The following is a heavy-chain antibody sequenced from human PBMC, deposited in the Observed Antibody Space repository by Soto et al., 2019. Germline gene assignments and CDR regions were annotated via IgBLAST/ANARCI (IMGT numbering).Heavy chain of an antibody. CDR3: ARDWSAAGPFDS. J-gene: IGHJ4*02. Sequence: QVQLVQSGAEVKKPGASVKVSCKASGYTFTSYGISWVRQAPGQGLEWMGWISAYNGNTNYEQKHKGTVTMTTDTTTSIGYRELRSLRSEDVAVCHCARDWSAAGPFDSWGQGTLVTVSS. CDR2: ISAYNGNT. V-gene: IGHV1-18*03. D-gene: IGHD6-25*01. CDR1: GYTFTSYG.